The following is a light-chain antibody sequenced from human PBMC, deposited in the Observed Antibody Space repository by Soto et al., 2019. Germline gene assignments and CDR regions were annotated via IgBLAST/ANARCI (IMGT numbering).Light chain of an antibody. CDR3: SSYAGSSNV. CDR1: SSDVGGYKY. V-gene: IGLV2-8*01. CDR2: EVN. Sequence: QSALTQPASVSGSPGQSITISCTGTSSDVGGYKYVSWYQQHPGKAPKLMIYEVNKRPSGVPDRFSGSKSGNTASLTVSGLQAEDEDDYYCSSYAGSSNVFGTGTKLTVL. J-gene: IGLJ1*01.